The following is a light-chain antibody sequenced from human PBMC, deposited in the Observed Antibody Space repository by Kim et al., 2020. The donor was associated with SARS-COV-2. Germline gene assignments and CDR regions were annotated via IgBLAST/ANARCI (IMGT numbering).Light chain of an antibody. CDR3: QQYDNSPYT. CDR1: QSVTSNN. J-gene: IGKJ2*01. Sequence: LSPGERAPLAFRASQSVTSNNLAWFQQKPGQAPGLLIYGTSSRATGIPDRFSGSGSGTDFTLTISRLEPEDFAVYYCQQYDNSPYTFGQGTKLEI. CDR2: GTS. V-gene: IGKV3-20*01.